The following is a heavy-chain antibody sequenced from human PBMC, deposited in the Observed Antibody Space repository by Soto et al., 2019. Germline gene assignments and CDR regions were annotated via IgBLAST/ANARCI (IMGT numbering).Heavy chain of an antibody. J-gene: IGHJ4*02. V-gene: IGHV3-30-3*01. CDR1: GFTFSSYA. CDR3: ARDRIYSSSWYDY. Sequence: QEQLVESGGGVVQPGRSLRLSCAASGFTFSSYAMHWVRQAPGKGLEWVAVISYDGSNKYYADSVKGRFTISRDNSKNTLYLQMNSLRAEDTAVYYCARDRIYSSSWYDYWGQGTLVTVSS. D-gene: IGHD6-13*01. CDR2: ISYDGSNK.